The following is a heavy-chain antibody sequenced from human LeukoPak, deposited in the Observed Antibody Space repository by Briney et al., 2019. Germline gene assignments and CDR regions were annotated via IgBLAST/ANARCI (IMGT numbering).Heavy chain of an antibody. CDR3: ARTDYGGTPFDY. CDR2: IYSGGST. V-gene: IGHV3-53*01. Sequence: QSGGSLRLSCAASGFTVSSNYMSWVRQAPGKGLEWVSVIYSGGSTYYADSVKGRFTISRDNSKNTLYLQMNSLRAEDTAVYYCARTDYGGTPFDYWGQGTLVTVSS. D-gene: IGHD4-23*01. CDR1: GFTVSSNY. J-gene: IGHJ4*02.